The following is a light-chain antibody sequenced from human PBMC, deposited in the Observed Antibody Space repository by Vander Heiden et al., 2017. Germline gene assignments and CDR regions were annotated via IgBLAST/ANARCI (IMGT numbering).Light chain of an antibody. CDR1: NIGSKN. V-gene: IGLV3-9*01. Sequence: SYELTQPLSVSVALGQTARMTCGGNNIGSKNVYWYQQKPGQAPVLVIYRNSNRPSGIPEGFSGSNSGNTATLTISRAQAGDEADYYCQVWDSSTAYVFGTGTKVTGL. J-gene: IGLJ1*01. CDR2: RNS. CDR3: QVWDSSTAYV.